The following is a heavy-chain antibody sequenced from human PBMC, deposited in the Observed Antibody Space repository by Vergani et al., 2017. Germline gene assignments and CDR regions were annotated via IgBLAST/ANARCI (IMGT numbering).Heavy chain of an antibody. CDR3: AKETSGDY. CDR2: ISYDGSKT. CDR1: GFKFSQFG. J-gene: IGHJ4*02. V-gene: IGHV3-33*03. D-gene: IGHD3-10*01. Sequence: QVQLVESGGGVVQPGTSLRLSCEASGFKFSQFGMHWVRQGPGKGLEWVAFISYDGSKTQYADSEKGRVTISRDNSKNTVGLQMNSLRAEDTAVYYCAKETSGDYWGQGTLVTVSS.